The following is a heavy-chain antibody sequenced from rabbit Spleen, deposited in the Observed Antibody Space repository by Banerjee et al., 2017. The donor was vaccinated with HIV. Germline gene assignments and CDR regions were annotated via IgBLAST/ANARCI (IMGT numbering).Heavy chain of an antibody. J-gene: IGHJ4*01. CDR1: GFSFSSNYY. D-gene: IGHD8-1*01. CDR2: IKVGSNDIT. Sequence: QSLEESGGDLVKPGASLTLTCTASGFSFSSNYYMCWVRQAPGKGLEWIACIKVGSNDITYYATWAEGRFTISKTSSTMVTLQMTSLTAADTATYFCARDGAGGSYFALWGQGTLVTVS. V-gene: IGHV1S40*01. CDR3: ARDGAGGSYFAL.